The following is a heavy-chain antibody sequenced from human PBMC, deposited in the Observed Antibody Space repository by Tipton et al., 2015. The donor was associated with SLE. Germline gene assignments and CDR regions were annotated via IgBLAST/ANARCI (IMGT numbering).Heavy chain of an antibody. D-gene: IGHD6-13*01. Sequence: QSGPEVKKPGASVKVSCKASGYTFISYGISWVRQAPGQGLEWMGWISAYNGNTNYAQKLQGRVTMTTDTSTSTAHMELRSLRSDDTAVYYCALLLAAAVDFQHWGQGTLVTVSS. CDR1: GYTFISYG. V-gene: IGHV1-18*01. J-gene: IGHJ1*01. CDR2: ISAYNGNT. CDR3: ALLLAAAVDFQH.